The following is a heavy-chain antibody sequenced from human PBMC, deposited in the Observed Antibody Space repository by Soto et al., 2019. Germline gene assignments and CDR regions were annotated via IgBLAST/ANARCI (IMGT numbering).Heavy chain of an antibody. J-gene: IGHJ4*02. D-gene: IGHD6-19*01. V-gene: IGHV1-2*02. CDR3: ASAAVTGTAGLDF. Sequence: ASVTFSCTASGYTFSGFYMHWVRQAPGQGLEWMGWINPNSGGTKSAEKFQGRVTMTRDTSISTAYMELSRLTSDDTAVYYCASAAVTGTAGLDFWGQGTQVTVSS. CDR1: GYTFSGFY. CDR2: INPNSGGT.